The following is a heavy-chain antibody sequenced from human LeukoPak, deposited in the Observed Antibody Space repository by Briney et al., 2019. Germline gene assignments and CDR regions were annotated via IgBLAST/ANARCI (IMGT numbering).Heavy chain of an antibody. CDR2: INPNSGGT. D-gene: IGHD2-8*01. CDR1: GYTFTDYY. Sequence: ASVKVSCKASGYTFTDYYMHWVRPAPGQGLEWMGWINPNSGGTNYTQKFQGRVTMTRDTSISTAYMELSRLRSDDTAVYYCARDPLPNPHCTNGVCYIDYWGQGTLVTVSS. V-gene: IGHV1-2*02. CDR3: ARDPLPNPHCTNGVCYIDY. J-gene: IGHJ4*02.